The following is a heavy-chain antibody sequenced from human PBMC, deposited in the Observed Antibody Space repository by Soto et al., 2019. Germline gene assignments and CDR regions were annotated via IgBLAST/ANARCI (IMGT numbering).Heavy chain of an antibody. CDR3: ASSSFLRSGDLFHGLDV. D-gene: IGHD3-10*01. CDR1: GGSMISYY. Sequence: SETLSLTCTVSGGSMISYYWSWIRQPPGKGLEWIGFIYYGGSTNYNPSLNSRVIISVDTSKNQFSLRLTSVTAADTAVYFCASSSFLRSGDLFHGLDVWGQGTTVTVSS. CDR2: IYYGGST. J-gene: IGHJ6*02. V-gene: IGHV4-59*12.